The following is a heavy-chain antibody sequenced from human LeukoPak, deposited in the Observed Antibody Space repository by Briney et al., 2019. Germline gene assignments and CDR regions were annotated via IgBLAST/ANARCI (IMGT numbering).Heavy chain of an antibody. CDR3: ARGAVAYLGTGADFDY. D-gene: IGHD2-8*02. V-gene: IGHV3-30*04. CDR2: ISYDGSNK. Sequence: QPGRSLRLSCAASGFTFSSYAMHWVRQAPGKGLEWVAVISYDGSNKYYADSVKGRFTISRDNSKNTLYLQMNSLRAEDTAVYYCARGAVAYLGTGADFDYWGQGTLVTVSS. J-gene: IGHJ4*02. CDR1: GFTFSSYA.